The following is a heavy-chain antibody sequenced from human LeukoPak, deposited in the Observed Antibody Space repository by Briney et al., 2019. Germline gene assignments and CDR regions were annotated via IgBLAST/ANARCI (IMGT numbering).Heavy chain of an antibody. D-gene: IGHD3-10*01. CDR1: GFTFSSYS. CDR3: ARRVSPFNYYMDV. V-gene: IGHV3-48*01. CDR2: ISSSSSTI. J-gene: IGHJ6*03. Sequence: GGSLRLSCAASGFTFSSYSMNWGREAPGKGLERVSYISSSSSTIYYADSVKGRFTISRDNAKNSLYLQMNSLRAEDTAVYYCARRVSPFNYYMDVWGKETTVTVSS.